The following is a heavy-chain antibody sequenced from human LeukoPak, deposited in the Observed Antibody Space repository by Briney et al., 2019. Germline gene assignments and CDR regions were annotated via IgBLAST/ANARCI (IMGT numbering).Heavy chain of an antibody. CDR1: GYTFSGYY. CDR2: IVPYNGDT. J-gene: IGHJ4*02. V-gene: IGHV1-2*02. CDR3: ARANENYFDY. Sequence: ASVKVSCKTSGYTFSGYYMHWVRQAPGQGLEWVGWIVPYNGDTNYAQKFQGRVTMTRDTSISTAFTELSRLISDDTAIYYCARANENYFDYWGQGTLVTVSS. D-gene: IGHD1-1*01.